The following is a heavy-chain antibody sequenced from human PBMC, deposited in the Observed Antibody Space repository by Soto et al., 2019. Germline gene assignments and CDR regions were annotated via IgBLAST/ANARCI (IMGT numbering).Heavy chain of an antibody. Sequence: PSETLSLTCTVSGGSISSYYWSWIRQPPGKGLEWIGYIYYSGSTNYNSSLKSRITISVDTATNQFSLTLSSVTAADTAVYYCARAEGYYGSGSYSAFDIWGQGTMVTVSS. D-gene: IGHD3-10*01. CDR1: GGSISSYY. J-gene: IGHJ3*02. CDR3: ARAEGYYGSGSYSAFDI. V-gene: IGHV4-59*01. CDR2: IYYSGST.